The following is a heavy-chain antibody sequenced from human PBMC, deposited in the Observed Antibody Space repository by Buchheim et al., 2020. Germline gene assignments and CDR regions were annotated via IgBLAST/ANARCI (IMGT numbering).Heavy chain of an antibody. V-gene: IGHV4-59*08. CDR2: SSYSGTT. J-gene: IGHJ2*01. CDR3: ARQEHWYFEL. CDR1: GGSISNYY. Sequence: QVQLQESGPGLVKPSETLSLTCTVSGGSISNYYWNWIRQPPGKGLEWIGYSSYSGTTNYSPSLGSRVTISVDTSKNQISLKMNSVTAADTAVYYCARQEHWYFELWGRGTL.